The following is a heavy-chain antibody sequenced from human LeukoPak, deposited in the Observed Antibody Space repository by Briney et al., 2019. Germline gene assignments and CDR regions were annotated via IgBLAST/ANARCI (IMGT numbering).Heavy chain of an antibody. CDR1: GFTFSSYS. D-gene: IGHD3-3*01. J-gene: IGHJ6*02. Sequence: PGGSLRLSCAASGFTFSSYSMNWVRQAPGKGLEWVSYISSSSSTIYYADSVKGRFTISRDNAKNSLYLQMNSLRGEDTAVYYCARPPHYDFWSGYYETYYYYGMDVWGQGTTVTVSS. CDR2: ISSSSSTI. CDR3: ARPPHYDFWSGYYETYYYYGMDV. V-gene: IGHV3-48*01.